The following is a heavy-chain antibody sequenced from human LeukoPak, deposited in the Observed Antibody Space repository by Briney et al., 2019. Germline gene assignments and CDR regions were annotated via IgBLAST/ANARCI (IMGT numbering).Heavy chain of an antibody. J-gene: IGHJ5*02. CDR1: GASISSYY. Sequence: SETLSLTCSVSGASISSYYWSWLRQPPGKGLEWIGYIYHSGSTKYNPSLKSRVAISVDTSKNQFSLKLNSVTAADTAVYYCARQRLRFDPWGQGTLVTVSS. D-gene: IGHD4-11*01. V-gene: IGHV4-59*08. CDR3: ARQRLRFDP. CDR2: IYHSGST.